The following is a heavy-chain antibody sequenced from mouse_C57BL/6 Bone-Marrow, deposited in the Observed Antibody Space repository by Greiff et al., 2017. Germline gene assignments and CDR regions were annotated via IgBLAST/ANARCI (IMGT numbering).Heavy chain of an antibody. CDR2: INPGSGGT. J-gene: IGHJ4*01. D-gene: IGHD4-1*01. Sequence: QVQLQQSGAELVRPGTSVTVSCKASGYAFTNYLLEWVKQRPGQGLEWIGVINPGSGGTNYNEKFKGKATLTADKSSSTAYMQLSSLTSEDSAVYFCSAAWGRYAMDYWGQGTSVTVSS. CDR1: GYAFTNYL. CDR3: SAAWGRYAMDY. V-gene: IGHV1-54*01.